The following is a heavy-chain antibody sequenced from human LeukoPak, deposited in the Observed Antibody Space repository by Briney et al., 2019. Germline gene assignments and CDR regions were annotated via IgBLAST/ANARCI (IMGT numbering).Heavy chain of an antibody. CDR2: INHSGST. D-gene: IGHD3-22*01. CDR3: ARGRYYYDSSGYYPSYYYYYMDV. Sequence: SETLSLTCAVYGGSFSGYYWSWIRQPPGKGLEWIGEINHSGSTNYNPSLKSRVTISVDTSKNQFSLKLGSVTAADTAVYYCARGRYYYDSSGYYPSYYYYYMDVWGKGTTVTVSS. CDR1: GGSFSGYY. V-gene: IGHV4-34*01. J-gene: IGHJ6*03.